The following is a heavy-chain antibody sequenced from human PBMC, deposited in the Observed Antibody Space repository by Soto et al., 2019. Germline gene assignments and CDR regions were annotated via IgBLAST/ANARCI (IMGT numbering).Heavy chain of an antibody. D-gene: IGHD6-19*01. V-gene: IGHV4-4*02. CDR2: IYHSGST. CDR3: ARDSTPNDSSGWPYYYYGMDV. J-gene: IGHJ6*02. CDR1: GGSISSSNW. Sequence: PSETLSVTCAVSGGSISSSNWWSWVRQPPGKGLEWIGGIYHSGSTNYNPSLKSRVTISVDKSKNQFSLKLSSVTAADTAVYYCARDSTPNDSSGWPYYYYGMDVWGQGTTVTVSS.